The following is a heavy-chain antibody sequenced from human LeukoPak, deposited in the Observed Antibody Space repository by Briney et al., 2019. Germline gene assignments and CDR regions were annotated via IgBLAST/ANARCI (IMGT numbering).Heavy chain of an antibody. D-gene: IGHD6-13*01. CDR2: ISYDGSNK. CDR3: ARDGVAPGLYFDY. J-gene: IGHJ4*02. CDR1: GFTFSSYA. Sequence: GGSLRLSCAASGFTFSSYAMHWVRQAPGKGLEWVAVISYDGSNKYYADSVKGRFTISRDNSKNTLYLQMNSLRAEDTAVYYCARDGVAPGLYFDYWGPGTLVTVSS. V-gene: IGHV3-30-3*01.